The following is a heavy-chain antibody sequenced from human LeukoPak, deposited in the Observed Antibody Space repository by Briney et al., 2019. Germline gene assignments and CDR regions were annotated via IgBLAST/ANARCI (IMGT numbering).Heavy chain of an antibody. CDR1: GFTFSSYS. V-gene: IGHV3-21*01. Sequence: GGSLRLSCAASGFTFSSYSMNWVRQAPGKGLEWVSSISSSSSYIYYAGSVKGRFTISRDNAKNSLYLQMNSLRAEDTAVYYCAREPRVGYCSSTSCYLAYWGQGTLVTVSS. CDR3: AREPRVGYCSSTSCYLAY. CDR2: ISSSSSYI. D-gene: IGHD2-2*01. J-gene: IGHJ4*02.